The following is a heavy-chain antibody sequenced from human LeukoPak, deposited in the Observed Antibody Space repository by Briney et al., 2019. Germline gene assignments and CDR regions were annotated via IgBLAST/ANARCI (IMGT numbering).Heavy chain of an antibody. CDR3: ARDPTYYYDSSGYPNDAFDI. V-gene: IGHV3-66*02. CDR2: IYSGGST. CDR1: GFTVSSNY. D-gene: IGHD3-22*01. Sequence: GGSLRLSCAASGFTVSSNYMSWVRQAPGKGLEWVSVIYSGGSTYYADSVKGRFTISRDNSKNTLYLQMNSLRAEDTAVSYCARDPTYYYDSSGYPNDAFDIWGQGTMVTVSS. J-gene: IGHJ3*02.